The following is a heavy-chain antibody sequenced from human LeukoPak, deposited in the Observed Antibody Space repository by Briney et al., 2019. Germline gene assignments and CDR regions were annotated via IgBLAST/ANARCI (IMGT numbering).Heavy chain of an antibody. CDR3: ARGLRYYDILTGYYPTCAFDY. Sequence: PSETLSLTCAVYGGPFSGYYWSWIRQPPGKGLEWIGEINHSGSTNYNPSLKSRVTISVVTSKNQFSLKLSSVTAADTAVYYCARGLRYYDILTGYYPTCAFDYWGQGTLVTVSS. V-gene: IGHV4-34*01. CDR1: GGPFSGYY. CDR2: INHSGST. D-gene: IGHD3-9*01. J-gene: IGHJ4*02.